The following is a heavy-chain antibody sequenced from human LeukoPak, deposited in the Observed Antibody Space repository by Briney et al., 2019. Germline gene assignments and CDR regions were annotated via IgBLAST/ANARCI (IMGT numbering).Heavy chain of an antibody. CDR2: NNGDGSTT. Sequence: XGSLRLSCAASGFTFSNYWMYWVRQAPGKGLMYISRNNGDGSTTNYADVVKGRFTMSRDNVKNTLYLQMNSLRVEDTAVYYCARDPRNVGLAPWGQGTLVTVSS. D-gene: IGHD2-15*01. J-gene: IGHJ5*02. CDR3: ARDPRNVGLAP. CDR1: GFTFSNYW. V-gene: IGHV3-74*01.